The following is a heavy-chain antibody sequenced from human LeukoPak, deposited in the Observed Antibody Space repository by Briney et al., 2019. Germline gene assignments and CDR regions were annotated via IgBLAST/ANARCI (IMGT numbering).Heavy chain of an antibody. V-gene: IGHV3-30*18. Sequence: PGRSLRLSCAASGFTFSSYGMHWVRQAPGKGLEWVAVISYDGSNKYYADSVKGRFTISRDNSKNTLYLQMNSLRAEDTAVYYCAKDLEGATFWGQGTLVTVSS. D-gene: IGHD1-26*01. J-gene: IGHJ4*02. CDR1: GFTFSSYG. CDR3: AKDLEGATF. CDR2: ISYDGSNK.